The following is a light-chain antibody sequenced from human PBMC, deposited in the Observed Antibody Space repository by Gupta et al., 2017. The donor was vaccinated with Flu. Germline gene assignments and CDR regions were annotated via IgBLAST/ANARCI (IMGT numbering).Light chain of an antibody. CDR3: RQGKHWRQT. J-gene: IGKJ3*01. V-gene: IGKV2-30*01. CDR2: KVS. Sequence: DVVMTQSPVSLPVTLGQPASISCRSSQPLVYSDGNIHLNWFQQRPGQSPRRLIYKVSNRDSGVPDRFSGSGSGTDFTLKISRVEAEDVGIYYCRQGKHWRQTFGHGTRVEIK. CDR1: QPLVYSDGNIH.